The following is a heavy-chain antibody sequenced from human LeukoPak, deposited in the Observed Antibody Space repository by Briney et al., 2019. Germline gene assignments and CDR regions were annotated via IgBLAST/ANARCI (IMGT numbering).Heavy chain of an antibody. CDR2: IYYSGNT. D-gene: IGHD5-18*01. Sequence: SETLSLTCTVSGGSISSSNYYWGWIRQPPGKGLEWIGSIYYSGNTYYNPSLKSRVTISVDTSKNHFSLKLTSVTAADTAVYYCARRSRSAPIQLWSDYWGQGTLVTVSS. CDR1: GGSISSSNYY. J-gene: IGHJ4*02. CDR3: ARRSRSAPIQLWSDY. V-gene: IGHV4-39*02.